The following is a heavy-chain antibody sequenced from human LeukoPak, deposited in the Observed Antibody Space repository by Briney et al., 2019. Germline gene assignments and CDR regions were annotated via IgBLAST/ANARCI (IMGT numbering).Heavy chain of an antibody. CDR2: IYYTGST. D-gene: IGHD4-17*01. Sequence: PSATLSLTCSVSGGSISSYYWSWIPQPPGKGLEWIGYIYYTGSTSYNPSLKSRVTISVDTSKNQFSLKLTSVTAADTAVYYCGRRAYGDYPFDYWGQGTLVTVSS. V-gene: IGHV4-59*08. CDR3: GRRAYGDYPFDY. J-gene: IGHJ4*02. CDR1: GGSISSYY.